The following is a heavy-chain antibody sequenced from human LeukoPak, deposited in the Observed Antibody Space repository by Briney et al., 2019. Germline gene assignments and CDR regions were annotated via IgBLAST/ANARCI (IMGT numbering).Heavy chain of an antibody. CDR1: GGSIRSYY. V-gene: IGHV4-4*07. CDR3: ARFVYGLFDP. CDR2: IYTSGNT. J-gene: IGHJ5*02. Sequence: SETLSLTCTVSGGSIRSYYWSWIRQPPGKGLEWLGQIYTSGNTNYNASLKSRVTMSLDTSNNEFSLKLTSVTAADTAVYFCARFVYGLFDPWGQETLVTVSS. D-gene: IGHD5/OR15-5a*01.